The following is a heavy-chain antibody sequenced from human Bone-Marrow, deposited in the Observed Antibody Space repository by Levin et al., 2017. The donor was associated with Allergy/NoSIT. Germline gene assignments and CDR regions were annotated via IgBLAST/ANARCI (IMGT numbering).Heavy chain of an antibody. J-gene: IGHJ4*02. CDR1: GFNFNNYY. CDR3: ARLRGHCDGGSCYPPDH. Sequence: GESLKISCVVSGFNFNNYYMTCVRQAPGKGLEWVANTIQGGSEKYYVDSVRGRFTISTDNAKNSVYLQMNSLRAEDTAVYYCARLRGHCDGGSCYPPDHWGQGTLVTVSS. CDR2: TIQGGSEK. D-gene: IGHD2-15*01. V-gene: IGHV3-7*01.